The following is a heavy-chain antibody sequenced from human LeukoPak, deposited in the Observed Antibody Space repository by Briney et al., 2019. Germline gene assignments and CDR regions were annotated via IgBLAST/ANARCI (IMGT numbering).Heavy chain of an antibody. J-gene: IGHJ6*04. CDR1: GFTFSSHW. Sequence: GGSLRLSCAASGFTFSSHWMSWVRQAPGKGLEWVANIKEDGSEKYSVDSVKGRFTISRDNAKDSLYLQMNSLRAEDTAVYYCARGKRITMVRGVTKYYYCYYGMDVWGKGTTVPVSS. CDR2: IKEDGSEK. D-gene: IGHD3-10*01. CDR3: ARGKRITMVRGVTKYYYCYYGMDV. V-gene: IGHV3-7*01.